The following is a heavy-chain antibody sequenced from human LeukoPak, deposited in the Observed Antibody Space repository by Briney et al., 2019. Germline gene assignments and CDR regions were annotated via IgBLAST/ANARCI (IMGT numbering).Heavy chain of an antibody. CDR1: GYTFTGYY. CDR3: ARPHYYDISGYYYGDAFDI. D-gene: IGHD3-22*01. V-gene: IGHV1-2*02. CDR2: INPNSGGS. J-gene: IGHJ3*02. Sequence: SVKVSCKASGYTFTGYYMHWVRQAPGQGLEWMGWINPNSGGSYEAQKFQGRVTMTRDTSISTAHMELSRLRSDETAVYCCARPHYYDISGYYYGDAFDIWGQGTMVTVSS.